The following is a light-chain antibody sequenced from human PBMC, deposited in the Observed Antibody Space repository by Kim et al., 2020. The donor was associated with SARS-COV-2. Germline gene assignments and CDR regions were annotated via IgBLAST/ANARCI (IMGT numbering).Light chain of an antibody. CDR2: RRR. CDR3: AAWDDSLNGYV. J-gene: IGLJ1*01. Sequence: GERGSVGGAGGGGKGGGGAGEWGGRVRGGAGERGSGRRRGRRSGVGGRFSGSKSGTSASLAISGLQSEDEADYYCAAWDDSLNGYVFGTGTKVTVL. V-gene: IGLV1-44*01. CDR1: GGKGGGGA.